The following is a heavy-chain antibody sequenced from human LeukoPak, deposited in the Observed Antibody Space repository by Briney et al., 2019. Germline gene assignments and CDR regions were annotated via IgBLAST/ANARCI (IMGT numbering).Heavy chain of an antibody. CDR1: GFSFSSYA. V-gene: IGHV3-30-3*01. CDR2: ISYDGRNE. J-gene: IGHJ4*02. Sequence: GGSLRLSCAASGFSFSSYAMHWVRQAPGKGLEWVAVISYDGRNEYYADSVKGRFTISRDISKNTLYLQMNSLRPEDTAVYYCARLGEARPIDYWGQGTLVTVSS. CDR3: ARLGEARPIDY. D-gene: IGHD6-6*01.